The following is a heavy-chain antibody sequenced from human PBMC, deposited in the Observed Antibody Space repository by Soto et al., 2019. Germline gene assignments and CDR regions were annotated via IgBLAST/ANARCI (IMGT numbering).Heavy chain of an antibody. CDR2: IHYSGTT. CDR1: GGSMRNYF. J-gene: IGHJ4*02. Sequence: SETLSLTCTVSGGSMRNYFWTWIRQPPGKGLEWIGYIHYSGTTSFFPSYTPSLRSRVTISEDTSKNQFSLKLLSVTTADTAVYFCAAGEASSRNLAPYYLDFWGQGTLVTVSS. D-gene: IGHD6-13*01. CDR3: AAGEASSRNLAPYYLDF. V-gene: IGHV4-59*01.